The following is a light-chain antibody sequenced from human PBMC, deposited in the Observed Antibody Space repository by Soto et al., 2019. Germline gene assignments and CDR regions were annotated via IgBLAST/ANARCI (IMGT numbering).Light chain of an antibody. CDR1: QSVGSY. V-gene: IGKV3-11*02. CDR3: QQRINWPPLS. Sequence: EIVVTQSPATLSLSPGERATLSCRTSQSVGSYLAWYQKKPGKAPRLLIYDASNRATGIPARFSGSGSGRDFTLTISSLEPEDFAVYYCQQRINWPPLSFGGGTQAEIK. CDR2: DAS. J-gene: IGKJ4*01.